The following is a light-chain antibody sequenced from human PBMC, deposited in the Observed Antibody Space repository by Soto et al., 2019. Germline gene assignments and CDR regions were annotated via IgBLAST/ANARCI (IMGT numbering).Light chain of an antibody. CDR3: QQYNSYSYT. CDR1: QSIFVW. Sequence: DIQMTQSPSTLSASVGDRVTITCRASQSIFVWLAWYQQRPGTAPRLLIYEASSLQSGVPSRFSGSGSGTEFTLTICSLQPDDSATYYCQQYNSYSYTFGQGTKLEIK. CDR2: EAS. J-gene: IGKJ2*01. V-gene: IGKV1-5*01.